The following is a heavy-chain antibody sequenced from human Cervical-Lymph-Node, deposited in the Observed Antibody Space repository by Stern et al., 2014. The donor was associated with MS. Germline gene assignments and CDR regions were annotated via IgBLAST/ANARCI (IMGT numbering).Heavy chain of an antibody. D-gene: IGHD3-10*01. Sequence: QVQLVQSGAEVKKPGSSVKVSCKASGGTFSSFAISWVRQAPGQGLEWMGGIIPIFGTANYAQKFQGRVTITADESTSTAYMELSSLRSEDTAVYYCARDLPSFMVRGTYNWFDPWGQGTLVTVSS. CDR3: ARDLPSFMVRGTYNWFDP. CDR2: IIPIFGTA. J-gene: IGHJ5*02. V-gene: IGHV1-69*01. CDR1: GGTFSSFA.